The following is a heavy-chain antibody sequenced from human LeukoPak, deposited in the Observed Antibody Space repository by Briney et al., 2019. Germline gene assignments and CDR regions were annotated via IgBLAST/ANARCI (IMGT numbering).Heavy chain of an antibody. CDR2: IYYSGST. Sequence: SETLSLTCTVSGGSISSHYWSWIRQPPGKGLEWIGYIYYSGSTNYNPSLKSRVTISVDTSKNQFSLKLSSVTAADTAVYYCARGYSSGWYTWWFDPWGQGTLVTVSS. J-gene: IGHJ5*02. D-gene: IGHD6-19*01. CDR3: ARGYSSGWYTWWFDP. V-gene: IGHV4-59*11. CDR1: GGSISSHY.